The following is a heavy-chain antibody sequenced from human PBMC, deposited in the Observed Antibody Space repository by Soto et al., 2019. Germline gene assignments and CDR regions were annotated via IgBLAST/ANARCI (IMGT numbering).Heavy chain of an antibody. CDR3: ATPTPLRGTIITNINFDY. CDR1: GHSLTELS. D-gene: IGHD1-7*01. J-gene: IGHJ4*02. Sequence: QVQLVQSGAEVKRPGASVMVSCQISGHSLTELSINWVRQAPGQGLEWVGGFNPEDGEVLSSQSLQGRVTFTQHTVTATVYMELSGLTSDDTAVYYCATPTPLRGTIITNINFDYWGQGTLVTVSS. CDR2: FNPEDGEV. V-gene: IGHV1-24*01.